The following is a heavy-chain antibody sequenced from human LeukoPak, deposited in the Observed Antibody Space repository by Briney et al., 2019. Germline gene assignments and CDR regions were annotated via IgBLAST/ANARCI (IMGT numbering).Heavy chain of an antibody. V-gene: IGHV4-61*01. Sequence: SETLSLTCTVSGGSVSTTSYYWSWFRQPPGKGLEWIGYIYYSVTINYNPSLKSRVTISIDTAKNQFSLRLSSVTAADTALYYCARSDTSTVSDYWGQGTLVTVSS. CDR3: ARSDTSTVSDY. D-gene: IGHD5-18*01. CDR1: GGSVSTTSYY. CDR2: IYYSVTI. J-gene: IGHJ4*02.